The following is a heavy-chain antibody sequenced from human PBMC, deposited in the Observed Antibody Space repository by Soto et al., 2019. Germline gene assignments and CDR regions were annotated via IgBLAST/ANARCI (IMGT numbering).Heavy chain of an antibody. V-gene: IGHV4-31*03. D-gene: IGHD2-2*01. Sequence: SETLSLTCTVSGDSISGGASFWSWIRQPPGKGLEWIANVYYSGSSYYNPSLKSRLTISVDTTKNQFSLQLKSMTAADTAVYYCAKLSCTSSTCYFPGWFDQWGQGTLVAVSS. CDR3: AKLSCTSSTCYFPGWFDQ. CDR2: VYYSGSS. J-gene: IGHJ5*02. CDR1: GDSISGGASF.